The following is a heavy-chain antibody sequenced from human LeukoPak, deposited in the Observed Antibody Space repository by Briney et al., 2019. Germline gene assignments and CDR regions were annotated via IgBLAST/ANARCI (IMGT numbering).Heavy chain of an antibody. CDR3: ARVQNTIFGVTPDPPTLGY. D-gene: IGHD3-3*01. CDR2: ISAYNGNT. V-gene: IGHV1-18*01. Sequence: ASVKVSCKASGYTFTSYGISWVRQAPGQGLEWMGWISAYNGNTNYAQKLQGRVTMTTDTSTSTAYMELRSLRSDDTAVYYCARVQNTIFGVTPDPPTLGYWGQGTLVTVSS. CDR1: GYTFTSYG. J-gene: IGHJ4*02.